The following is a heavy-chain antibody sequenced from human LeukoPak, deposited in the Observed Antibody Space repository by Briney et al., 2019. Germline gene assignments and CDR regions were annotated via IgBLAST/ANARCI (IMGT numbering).Heavy chain of an antibody. CDR3: VRGPFGNDAGA. D-gene: IGHD1-1*01. Sequence: NPSETLSLTCAVSGXSFNDYYWSWIRQSPGKGLEWIGEINHGGHTNYNPSLKSRVTMSVDTSKNQFSLNLISVTAADAAVYYCVRGPFGNDAGAWGQGTRVTVSS. CDR1: GXSFNDYY. V-gene: IGHV4-34*01. J-gene: IGHJ5*02. CDR2: INHGGHT.